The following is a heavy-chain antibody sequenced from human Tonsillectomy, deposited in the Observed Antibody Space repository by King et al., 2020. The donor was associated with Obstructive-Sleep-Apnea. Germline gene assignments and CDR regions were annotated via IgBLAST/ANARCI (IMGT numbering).Heavy chain of an antibody. CDR2: IYYSGST. CDR3: ARAPMVRGIIRWFDP. Sequence: QLQESGPGLVKPSQTLSLTCTVSGGSISSGDYYWSWIRQHPGKGLEWIGYIYYSGSTNYNPSLKSRVTISVDTSKNQFSLKLSSVTAADTAGYYCARAPMVRGIIRWFDPWGQGTLVTVSS. CDR1: GGSISSGDYY. J-gene: IGHJ5*02. V-gene: IGHV4-31*03. D-gene: IGHD3-10*01.